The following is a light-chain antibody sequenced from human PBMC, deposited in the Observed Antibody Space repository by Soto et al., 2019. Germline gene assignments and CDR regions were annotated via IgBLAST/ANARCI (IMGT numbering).Light chain of an antibody. CDR2: EVS. CDR3: ISYTGSSTSYV. J-gene: IGLJ1*01. Sequence: QSALAQPASVSGSPGQSITISCSGTSGDVGSYDHVAWYQQFPGKTPKLMIYEVSNRPSGVSSRFSGSKSGNTASLTISGLQAEDEADYYCISYTGSSTSYVFGRGTKGTVL. V-gene: IGLV2-14*01. CDR1: SGDVGSYDH.